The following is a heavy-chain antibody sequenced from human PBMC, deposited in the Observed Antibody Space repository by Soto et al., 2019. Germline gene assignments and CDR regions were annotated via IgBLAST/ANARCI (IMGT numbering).Heavy chain of an antibody. J-gene: IGHJ4*02. CDR1: GGSFSGYY. CDR2: INHSGST. D-gene: IGHD6-6*01. CDR3: AIYPSSSPKEAGDY. V-gene: IGHV4-34*01. Sequence: SETLSLTCAVYGGSFSGYYWSWIRQPPGKGLEWIGEINHSGSTNYNPSLKSRVTISVDTSKNQFSLKLSSVTAADTAVYYCAIYPSSSPKEAGDYWGQGTLVTVSS.